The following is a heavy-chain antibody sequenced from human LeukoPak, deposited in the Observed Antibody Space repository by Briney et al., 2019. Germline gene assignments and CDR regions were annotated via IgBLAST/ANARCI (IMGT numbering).Heavy chain of an antibody. CDR1: RGSIISYY. J-gene: IGHJ4*02. CDR2: INYSGST. D-gene: IGHD1-26*01. V-gene: IGHV4-59*08. CDR3: ARHRGQDGTLDY. Sequence: SETLSLTCTVSRGSIISYYWSWIRQPPGKGLEWIAYINYSGSTNYNPSLKSRVTISVDTSKDQFSLKLNSVTAADAAVYYCARHRGQDGTLDYWGQGTLVTVSS.